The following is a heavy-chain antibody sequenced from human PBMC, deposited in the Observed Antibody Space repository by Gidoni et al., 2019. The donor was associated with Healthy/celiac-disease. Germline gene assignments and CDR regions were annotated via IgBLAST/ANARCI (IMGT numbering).Heavy chain of an antibody. V-gene: IGHV5-51*01. CDR3: ARQGFYSNYVYGAFDI. CDR1: GYSFTSYW. CDR2: IYPGDSDT. J-gene: IGHJ3*02. Sequence: EVQLVQSGAEVKKPGESLKISCKGSGYSFTSYWIGWVRQMPGKGLEWMGIIYPGDSDTRYSPSFQGQVTISADKSISTAYLQWSSLKASDTAMYYCARQGFYSNYVYGAFDIWGQGTMVTVSS. D-gene: IGHD4-4*01.